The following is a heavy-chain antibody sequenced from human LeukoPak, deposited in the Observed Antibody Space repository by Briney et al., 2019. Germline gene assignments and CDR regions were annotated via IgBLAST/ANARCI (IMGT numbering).Heavy chain of an antibody. CDR1: GFTFDNYA. Sequence: GGSLRLSCAASGFTFDNYAMHWVRQAPGKGLEWVSTISWNSGSVSYADSVRGRFTISRDNSKNTLYLQMNSLRAEDTAVYYCAKDYALTMIVVVTIDYWGQGTLVTVSS. J-gene: IGHJ4*02. CDR3: AKDYALTMIVVVTIDY. V-gene: IGHV3-9*01. CDR2: ISWNSGSV. D-gene: IGHD3-22*01.